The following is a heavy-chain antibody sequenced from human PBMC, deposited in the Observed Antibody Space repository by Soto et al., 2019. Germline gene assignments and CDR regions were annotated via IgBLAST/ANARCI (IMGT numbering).Heavy chain of an antibody. D-gene: IGHD1-1*01. CDR1: GYAFTTYG. Sequence: QVHLVQSGAEVKKPGASVKVSCKGSGYAFTTYGITWVRQAPGQGLEWMGWISAHNGNTNYAQKLQGRVTVTRDTTTSTAFMELRSLRSDDTAVYYCARGRYGDYWGQGALVTVSS. CDR3: ARGRYGDY. V-gene: IGHV1-18*01. CDR2: ISAHNGNT. J-gene: IGHJ4*02.